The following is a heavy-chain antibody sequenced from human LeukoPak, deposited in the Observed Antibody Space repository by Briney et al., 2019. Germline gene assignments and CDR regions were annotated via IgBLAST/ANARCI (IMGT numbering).Heavy chain of an antibody. D-gene: IGHD6-19*01. CDR1: GYTFTSYG. CDR3: ARDLVGPYGAISSRAVAGTSGY. CDR2: ISAYNGNT. J-gene: IGHJ4*02. Sequence: GASVKVSCKASGYTFTSYGISWVRQAPGQGLEWMGWISAYNGNTNYAQKLQGRVTMTTDTSTSTAYMELRSLRSDDTAVYYCARDLVGPYGAISSRAVAGTSGYWGQGTLVTVSS. V-gene: IGHV1-18*01.